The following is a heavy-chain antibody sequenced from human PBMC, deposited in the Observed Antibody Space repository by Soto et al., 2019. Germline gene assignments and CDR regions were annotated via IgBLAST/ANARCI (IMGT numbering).Heavy chain of an antibody. CDR2: IYYSGST. CDR3: ARTYYYDSSGYPPYDAFDI. D-gene: IGHD3-22*01. Sequence: QVQLQESGPGLVKPSQTLSLTCTVSGGSISSGGYYWSWIRQHPGKGLEGIGYIYYSGSTYYNPSLKSRVTISVDTSKNQFSLKLSSVTAADTAVYYCARTYYYDSSGYPPYDAFDIWGQGTMVTVSS. J-gene: IGHJ3*02. CDR1: GGSISSGGYY. V-gene: IGHV4-31*03.